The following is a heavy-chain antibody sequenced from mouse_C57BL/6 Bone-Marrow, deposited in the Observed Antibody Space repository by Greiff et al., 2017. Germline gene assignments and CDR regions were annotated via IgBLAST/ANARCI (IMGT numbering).Heavy chain of an antibody. D-gene: IGHD1-1*01. CDR2: IHPNSGST. CDR3: ARIPLIYYYGSSYGNY. CDR1: GYTFTSYW. Sequence: QVQLQQPGAELVKPGASVKLSCKASGYTFTSYWMHWVKQRPGQGLEWIGMIHPNSGSTNYNEKFKSKATLTVDKSSSTAYMQLSSLTSEDSAVYYCARIPLIYYYGSSYGNYWGQGTTLTVSS. J-gene: IGHJ2*01. V-gene: IGHV1-64*01.